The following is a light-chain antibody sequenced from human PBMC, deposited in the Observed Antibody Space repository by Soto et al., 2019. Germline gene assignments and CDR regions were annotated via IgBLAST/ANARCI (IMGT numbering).Light chain of an antibody. V-gene: IGKV3-15*01. J-gene: IGKJ4*01. Sequence: EIVMTQSPATLSVSPEERATLSCRGSQSVSSNLAWYQQKPGQAPRLLIYGASTRATGIPARFSGSGSGTEYTLTISSLQSEDFAVYSCQQYNNWPPLTFGGGTKVEIK. CDR2: GAS. CDR3: QQYNNWPPLT. CDR1: QSVSSN.